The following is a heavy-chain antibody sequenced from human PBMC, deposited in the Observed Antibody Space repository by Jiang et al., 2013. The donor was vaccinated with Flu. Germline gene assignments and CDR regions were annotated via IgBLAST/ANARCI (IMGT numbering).Heavy chain of an antibody. Sequence: SGAEVKKPGSSVKVSCKASGSTVGSFTITWVRQAPGQGLEWVGVIVPIFGTTKYAQKFQGRVTITADESTGTAYMELSSLRPEDTAVYYCARSVTRADAFNIWGQGTMITVSS. V-gene: IGHV1-69*01. J-gene: IGHJ3*02. CDR3: ARSVTRADAFNI. CDR1: GSTVGSFT. CDR2: IVPIFGTT. D-gene: IGHD3-16*02.